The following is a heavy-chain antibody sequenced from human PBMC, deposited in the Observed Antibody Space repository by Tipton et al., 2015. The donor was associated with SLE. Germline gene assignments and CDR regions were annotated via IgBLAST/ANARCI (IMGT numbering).Heavy chain of an antibody. V-gene: IGHV4-34*01. CDR2: INHSGST. D-gene: IGHD3-3*01. J-gene: IGHJ2*01. Sequence: WSWIRQPPGKGLEWIGEINHSGSTNYNPSLKSRVTISVDTSKNQFSLKLSSVTAADTAVYYCAGSRGYDFWSGPRGYFDLWGRGTLVTVSS. CDR3: AGSRGYDFWSGPRGYFDL.